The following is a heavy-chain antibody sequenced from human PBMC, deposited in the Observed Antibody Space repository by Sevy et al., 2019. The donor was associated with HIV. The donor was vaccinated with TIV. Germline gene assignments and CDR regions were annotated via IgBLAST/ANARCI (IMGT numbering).Heavy chain of an antibody. CDR3: AKSQLLSSTRDYYYMSV. CDR2: IWNEGGIT. V-gene: IGHV3-33*06. D-gene: IGHD2-2*01. Sequence: QLGGSLRLSCAAPGFTFSTYGMYWVRHAPGKGLEWVAVIWNEGGITEYGDSVKGRFTISRDTSKNMVYLQMNSLRVEDTGVYFCAKSQLLSSTRDYYYMSVWGRGTTVTVSS. CDR1: GFTFSTYG. J-gene: IGHJ6*03.